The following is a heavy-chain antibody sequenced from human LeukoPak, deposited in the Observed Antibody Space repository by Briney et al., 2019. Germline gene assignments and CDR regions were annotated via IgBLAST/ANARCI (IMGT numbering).Heavy chain of an antibody. D-gene: IGHD3-22*01. CDR2: IYSGGST. CDR1: GFTVSSNY. CDR3: ARVYYDSSGYYSGLVWYFDY. V-gene: IGHV3-53*01. J-gene: IGHJ4*02. Sequence: PGGSLRLSCAASGFTVSSNYMSWVRQAPGKGLEWVSVIYSGGSTYYADSVKGRFTISRDNSKNTLYLQMNSLRAEDTAVYYCARVYYDSSGYYSGLVWYFDYWGQGTLVTASS.